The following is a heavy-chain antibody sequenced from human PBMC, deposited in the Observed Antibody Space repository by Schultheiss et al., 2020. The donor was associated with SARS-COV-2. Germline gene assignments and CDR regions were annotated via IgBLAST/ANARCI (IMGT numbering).Heavy chain of an antibody. Sequence: ASVKVSCKASGYTFTGYYMHWVRQAPGQGLEWMGWINPNSGNTGYAQKFQGRVTMTRNTSISTAYMELSSLRSEDTAVYYCARGGWGHHDAFDIWGQGTMVTVSS. CDR2: INPNSGNT. CDR1: GYTFTGYY. CDR3: ARGGWGHHDAFDI. V-gene: IGHV1-8*02. J-gene: IGHJ3*02. D-gene: IGHD6-19*01.